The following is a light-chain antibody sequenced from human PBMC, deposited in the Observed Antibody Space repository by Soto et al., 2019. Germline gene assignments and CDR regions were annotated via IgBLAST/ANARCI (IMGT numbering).Light chain of an antibody. CDR3: HQLHIYPLI. CDR1: QNINSN. Sequence: EMVMTQSPATLSVSPGERATLSCGASQNINSNLAWYQQKPGQAPRLLVYGASTRATGIPARFSGSGSGTEFTLTISSLQSEDFATYYCHQLHIYPLIFGGGTKVEVK. J-gene: IGKJ4*01. V-gene: IGKV3-15*01. CDR2: GAS.